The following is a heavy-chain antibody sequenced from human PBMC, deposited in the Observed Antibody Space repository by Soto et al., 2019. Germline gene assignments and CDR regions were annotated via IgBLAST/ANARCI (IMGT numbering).Heavy chain of an antibody. CDR2: SYYSGST. J-gene: IGHJ4*02. D-gene: IGHD1-26*01. CDR1: GGSISSGGYC. V-gene: IGHV4-31*03. Sequence: SETLSLTCTVSGGSISSGGYCWSWIRQHPGKGLEWIGYSYYSGSTYYNPSLRSRVTISVDTSKNQFSLKLSSVTAADAAVYYCARGSYENFDYWGQGTLVTVSS. CDR3: ARGSYENFDY.